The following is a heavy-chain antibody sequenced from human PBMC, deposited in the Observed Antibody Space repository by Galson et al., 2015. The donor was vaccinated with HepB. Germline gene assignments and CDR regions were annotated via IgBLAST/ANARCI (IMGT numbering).Heavy chain of an antibody. V-gene: IGHV1-58*02. CDR2: IVVGSGNT. CDR1: GFIFSSSA. D-gene: IGHD3-22*01. J-gene: IGHJ2*01. Sequence: SVKVSCKASGFIFSSSAMQWVRQARGQRLEWIGWIVVGSGNTNYAQKFQERVTITRDMSTNTAYMELSSLRPEDTAVYYCATDSSPYYYDTSGNFGYFDLWGRGTPVTVSS. CDR3: ATDSSPYYYDTSGNFGYFDL.